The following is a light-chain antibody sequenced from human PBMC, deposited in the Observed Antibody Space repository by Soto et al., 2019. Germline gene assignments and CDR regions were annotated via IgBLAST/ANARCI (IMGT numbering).Light chain of an antibody. J-gene: IGLJ2*01. CDR2: DTN. Sequence: QSALTQPPSVSAAPGQKVTISCSGASSNIGKNYVSWYQQLPGGAPNLVIFDTNKRPSGILDRFSGAKSGTAAALDITARQTGDEADYDCGTWDTSLRAVVFGGGTKLTVL. CDR3: GTWDTSLRAVV. V-gene: IGLV1-51*01. CDR1: SSNIGKNY.